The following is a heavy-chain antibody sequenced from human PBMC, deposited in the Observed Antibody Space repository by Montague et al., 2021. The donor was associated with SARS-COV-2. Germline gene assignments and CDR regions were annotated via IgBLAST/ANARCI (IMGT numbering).Heavy chain of an antibody. CDR3: ARSGGVFWFRGSMAQISD. J-gene: IGHJ4*02. D-gene: IGHD3-10*01. V-gene: IGHV3-30*04. CDR1: GFTFNNYA. CDR2: ISYDGSVQ. Sequence: SLRLSCAASGFTFNNYALHWVRQAPGKGLQWVAVISYDGSVQHYADSVKGRFTISRDHSKNTLYLQMDSLRPEDTALYFCARSGGVFWFRGSMAQISDWGQGTVVTVSS.